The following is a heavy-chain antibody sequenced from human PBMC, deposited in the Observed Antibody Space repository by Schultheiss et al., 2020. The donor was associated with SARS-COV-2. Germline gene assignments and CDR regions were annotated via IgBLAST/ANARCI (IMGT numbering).Heavy chain of an antibody. J-gene: IGHJ4*02. D-gene: IGHD4-17*01. CDR1: GGTFSSYA. Sequence: SVKVSCKASGGTFSSYAISWVRQAPGQGLEWMGRIIPILGIANYAQKFQGRVTITADESTSTAYMELSSLRSEDTAVYYCARGMAPYGDYPFDYWGQGTLVTVSS. CDR2: IIPILGIA. V-gene: IGHV1-69*04. CDR3: ARGMAPYGDYPFDY.